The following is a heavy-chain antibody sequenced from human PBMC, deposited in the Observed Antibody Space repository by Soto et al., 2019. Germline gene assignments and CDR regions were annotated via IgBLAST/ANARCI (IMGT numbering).Heavy chain of an antibody. D-gene: IGHD6-19*01. CDR2: ISDSGGST. J-gene: IGHJ4*02. Sequence: PGGSLRLSCAASGFTFNSYALGWVRQAPGKGLEWVSAISDSGGSTYYADSVKGRFTISRDNSKNTLYLQINSLRAEDTAVYYCAKDATRTSGWYYLGYWGQGTLVTVSS. V-gene: IGHV3-23*01. CDR1: GFTFNSYA. CDR3: AKDATRTSGWYYLGY.